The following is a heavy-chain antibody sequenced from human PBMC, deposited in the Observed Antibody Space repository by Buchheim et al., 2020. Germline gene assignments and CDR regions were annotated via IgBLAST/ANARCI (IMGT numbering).Heavy chain of an antibody. CDR3: VKRAGRTTNYWYYFDY. CDR2: ISGSGGTT. J-gene: IGHJ4*02. Sequence: EVQLLESGGGFVQPGGSLRLSCAASGFTFSSYAMTWVRQAPGKGLEWVSSISGSGGTTYYAESVKGRFTISRDNSKDTLFLHLSSLRAEDTAIYYCVKRAGRTTNYWYYFDYWGQGAL. V-gene: IGHV3-23*01. CDR1: GFTFSSYA. D-gene: IGHD1-14*01.